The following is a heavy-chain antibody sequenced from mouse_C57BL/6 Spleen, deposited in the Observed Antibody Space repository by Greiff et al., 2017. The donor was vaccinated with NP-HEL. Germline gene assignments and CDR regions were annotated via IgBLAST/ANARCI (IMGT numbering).Heavy chain of an antibody. V-gene: IGHV1-72*01. J-gene: IGHJ1*03. CDR2: IDPNSGGT. Sequence: QVQLQQPGAELVKPGASVKLSCKASGYTFTSYWMHWVKQRPGRGLEWLGRIDPNSGGTKYNEKFKSKATLTVDKPSSTAYMQLSSLTSEDSAVYYCARRRDGNYLYWYFDVWGTGTTVTVSS. D-gene: IGHD2-1*01. CDR3: ARRRDGNYLYWYFDV. CDR1: GYTFTSYW.